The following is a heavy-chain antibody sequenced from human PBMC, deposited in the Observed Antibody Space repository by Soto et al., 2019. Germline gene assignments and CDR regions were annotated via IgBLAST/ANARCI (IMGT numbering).Heavy chain of an antibody. D-gene: IGHD3-22*01. CDR3: ASPSRYDSSGYYFDY. CDR1: GGSFSGYY. Sequence: KTSETLSLTCAVYGGSFSGYYWSWIRQPPGKGLEWIGEINHSGSTKYNPSLKSRVTISVDTSKNQFSLKLNSVTAADAAVYYCASPSRYDSSGYYFDYWGQGTLVTVSS. V-gene: IGHV4-34*01. CDR2: INHSGST. J-gene: IGHJ4*02.